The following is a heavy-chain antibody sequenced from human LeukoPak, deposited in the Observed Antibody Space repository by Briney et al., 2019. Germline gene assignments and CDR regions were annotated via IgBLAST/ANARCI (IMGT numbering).Heavy chain of an antibody. J-gene: IGHJ4*02. CDR1: GYTFTSYG. Sequence: GASVKVSCKASGYTFTSYGISWVRQAPGQGLEWMGRIKSDDTTYAPNFQGRVAMIKDTSISTAYMELSSLRSDDTAVYYCATHSATGYVFDYFDFWGQGTQVIVSS. V-gene: IGHV1-18*01. CDR3: ATHSATGYVFDYFDF. CDR2: IKSDDT. D-gene: IGHD5-12*01.